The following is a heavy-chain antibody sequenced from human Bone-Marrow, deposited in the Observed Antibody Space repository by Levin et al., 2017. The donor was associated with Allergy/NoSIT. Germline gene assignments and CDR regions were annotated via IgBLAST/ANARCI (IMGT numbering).Heavy chain of an antibody. CDR2: FTSSGAT. Sequence: SETLSLTCTVSGHSISRAAYFWSWIRQLPGKGLEWIGYFTSSGATNYNPSLKSRVSISMDTSQNQLSLTLSSVTAADTALSFCASQSVVIGLYAVHVWGPGTTVTVSS. J-gene: IGHJ6*02. CDR1: GHSISRAAYF. D-gene: IGHD3-16*02. CDR3: ASQSVVIGLYAVHV. V-gene: IGHV4-31*03.